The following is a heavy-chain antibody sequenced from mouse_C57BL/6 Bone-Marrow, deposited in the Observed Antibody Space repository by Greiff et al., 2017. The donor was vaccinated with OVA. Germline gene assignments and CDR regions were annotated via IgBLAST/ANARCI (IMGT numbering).Heavy chain of an antibody. V-gene: IGHV10-3*01. D-gene: IGHD1-1*01. J-gene: IGHJ4*01. CDR3: VRDCADYYGSSCAMDY. CDR2: IRSKSSNYAT. Sequence: DVMLVESGGGLVQPKGSLKLSCAASGFTFNTYAMHWVRQAPGKGLEWVARIRSKSSNYATYYADSVKDKFTISRDDSQSMLYLQMNNLKTEDTAMYYCVRDCADYYGSSCAMDYWGQGTSVTVSS. CDR1: GFTFNTYA.